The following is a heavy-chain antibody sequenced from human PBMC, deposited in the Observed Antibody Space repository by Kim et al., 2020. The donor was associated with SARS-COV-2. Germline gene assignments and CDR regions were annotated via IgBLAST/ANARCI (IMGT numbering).Heavy chain of an antibody. Sequence: SGPTLVKTTQTLTLTCTFSGFSLTTRGMCVTWIRQPPGKALEWLAHIDWDDDKYYSTSTSLKTRLTISKDTSKNQVVLTMTDMDPVDTATYFCARMIRGVVIDNWGQGTLVTVSS. CDR2: IDWDDDK. J-gene: IGHJ4*02. CDR1: GFSLTTRGMC. D-gene: IGHD3-10*01. V-gene: IGHV2-70*01. CDR3: ARMIRGVVIDN.